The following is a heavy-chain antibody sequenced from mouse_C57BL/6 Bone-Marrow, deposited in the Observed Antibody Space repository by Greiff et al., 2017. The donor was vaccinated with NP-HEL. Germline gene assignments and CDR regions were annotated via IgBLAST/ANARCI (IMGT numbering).Heavy chain of an antibody. CDR1: GYTFTDHT. Sequence: VQLQQSDAELVKPGASVKISCKVSGYTFTDHTIHWMKQRPEQGLEWIGYIYPRDGSTKYNEKFKGKATLTADKSSSTAYMQLNSLTSEDSAVYFCARWETLYYDYDRGVDYWGQGTTLTVSS. D-gene: IGHD2-4*01. CDR3: ARWETLYYDYDRGVDY. J-gene: IGHJ2*01. V-gene: IGHV1-78*01. CDR2: IYPRDGST.